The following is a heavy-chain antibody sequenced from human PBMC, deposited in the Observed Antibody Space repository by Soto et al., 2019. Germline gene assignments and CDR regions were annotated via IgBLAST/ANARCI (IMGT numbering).Heavy chain of an antibody. CDR1: GYTFTSFG. J-gene: IGHJ6*02. CDR2: ISAYNGHT. CDR3: ARDPRATLFGVIPPHPYNMDV. V-gene: IGHV1-18*01. D-gene: IGHD3-3*01. Sequence: ASVKVSCKASGYTFTSFGISWVRQAPGQGLEWMGWISAYNGHTSYAQKFQGRVTMTTDTSTTTAYIELGSLRSDDTAVYFCARDPRATLFGVIPPHPYNMDVWGQGTTVTVSS.